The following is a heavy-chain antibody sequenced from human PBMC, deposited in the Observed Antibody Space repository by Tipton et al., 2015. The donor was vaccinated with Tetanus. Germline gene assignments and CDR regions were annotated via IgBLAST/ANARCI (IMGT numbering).Heavy chain of an antibody. CDR3: VSGSALDY. Sequence: SLRLSCEVSGFTFSNYKMNWVRQAPGRGLEWVPSISSTSRYIYYADSVKGRFTISRDNAKSSLFLQMNSLRDDDTAVYYCVSGSALDYWGQGTLITVSS. CDR2: ISSTSRYI. J-gene: IGHJ4*02. V-gene: IGHV3-21*01. D-gene: IGHD6-25*01. CDR1: GFTFSNYK.